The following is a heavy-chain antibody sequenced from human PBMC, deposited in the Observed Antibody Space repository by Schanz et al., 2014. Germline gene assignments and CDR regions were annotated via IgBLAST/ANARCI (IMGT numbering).Heavy chain of an antibody. D-gene: IGHD3-3*01. J-gene: IGHJ4*02. CDR1: GFTFSRYW. CDR2: IYMDGSGR. CDR3: ARDKGGYYPFDY. Sequence: EVQLVQSGGGLVQPGGSLRLSCAASGFTFSRYWMQWVRQAPGKGLVWVSRIYMDGSGRDYGDSVKGRFTISRDNAKNSLYLQMNSLRAEDTAVYYCARDKGGYYPFDYWGQGTLVNVSS. V-gene: IGHV3-74*01.